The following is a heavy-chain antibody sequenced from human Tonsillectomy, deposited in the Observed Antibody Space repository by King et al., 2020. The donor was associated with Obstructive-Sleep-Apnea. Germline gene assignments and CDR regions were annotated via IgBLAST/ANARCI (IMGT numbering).Heavy chain of an antibody. D-gene: IGHD2-2*01. V-gene: IGHV5-10-1*03. CDR1: GYSFTTYW. Sequence: VQLVESGAEVKKPGESLRISCKASGYSFTTYWISWVRQMPGKGLEWMGKIDPSDSYTNYSPSFQGHVTISGDKSISTTYLQWSSLKASDTAMYYCARHNLGYCTRNSCYAVDYWGQGTLVTVSS. CDR2: IDPSDSYT. CDR3: ARHNLGYCTRNSCYAVDY. J-gene: IGHJ4*02.